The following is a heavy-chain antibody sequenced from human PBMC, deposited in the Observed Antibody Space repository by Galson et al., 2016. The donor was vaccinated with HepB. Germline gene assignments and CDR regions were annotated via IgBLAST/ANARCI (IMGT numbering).Heavy chain of an antibody. CDR3: TRDAGWFNWLDP. Sequence: SLRLSCAASGFAFSHYTFHWVRQASGKGLEWVGRIEKKTKNEATEYGESVKGRFTISRDDSKSTAYLQMNSLKIEDTAVYYCTRDAGWFNWLDPWGQGTLVTVSP. CDR2: IEKKTKNEAT. D-gene: IGHD6-19*01. CDR1: GFAFSHYT. J-gene: IGHJ5*02. V-gene: IGHV3-73*01.